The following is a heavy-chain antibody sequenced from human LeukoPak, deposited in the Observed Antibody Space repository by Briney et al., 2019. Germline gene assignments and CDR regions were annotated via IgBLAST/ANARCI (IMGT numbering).Heavy chain of an antibody. CDR1: GFTFDDYG. CDR3: ARGIIKAAATDFDY. CDR2: INWNGGST. V-gene: IGHV3-20*04. Sequence: PGGSLRLSCAASGFTFDDYGMSWVRQAPGKGLEWVSGINWNGGSTGYADSVKGRFTISRDNAKNSLYLQMNSLRAEDTALYYCARGIIKAAATDFDYWGQGTLVTVSS. J-gene: IGHJ4*02. D-gene: IGHD6-13*01.